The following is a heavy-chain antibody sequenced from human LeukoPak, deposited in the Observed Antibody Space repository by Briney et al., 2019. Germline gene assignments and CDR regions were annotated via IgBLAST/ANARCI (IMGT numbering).Heavy chain of an antibody. J-gene: IGHJ4*02. CDR3: ARGYCSSISCYVDY. CDR2: ISYDGSNK. Sequence: GGSLRLSCAASGFAISDYSMNWVRQAPGKGLEWVAVISYDGSNKYYADSVKGRFTISRDISKNTLYLQMNSLRAEDTAVYYCARGYCSSISCYVDYWGQGTLVTVSS. CDR1: GFAISDYS. D-gene: IGHD2-2*01. V-gene: IGHV3-30*03.